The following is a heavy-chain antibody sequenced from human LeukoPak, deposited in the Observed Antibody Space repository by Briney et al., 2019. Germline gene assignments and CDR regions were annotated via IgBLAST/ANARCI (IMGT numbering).Heavy chain of an antibody. J-gene: IGHJ4*02. CDR2: ISGSGGST. D-gene: IGHD3-9*01. V-gene: IGHV3-23*01. CDR3: AKNPTRIRYFDWPKDY. CDR1: GFTFSSYA. Sequence: GGSLRLSCAASGFTFSSYAMSWVRQAPGKGLEWVSAISGSGGSTYYADSVKGRFTISRDNSKNTLYLQMNSLRAEDTAVYYCAKNPTRIRYFDWPKDYWGQGTLVTVSS.